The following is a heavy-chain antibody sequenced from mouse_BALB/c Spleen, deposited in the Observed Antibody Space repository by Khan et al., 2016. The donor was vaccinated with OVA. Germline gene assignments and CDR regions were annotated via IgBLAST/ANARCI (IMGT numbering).Heavy chain of an antibody. D-gene: IGHD6-1*01. V-gene: IGHV9-3-1*01. CDR2: INTYTGEP. J-gene: IGHJ1*01. CDR1: GYTFTNYG. CDR3: AGSATCWFFDV. Sequence: QIQLVQSGPELKKPGETVKISCKASGYTFTNYGMNWVKQAPGKGLKWMGWINTYTGEPTYADDFKGRFAFSLETSANTAYLQINNLNNEDTATYVCAGSATCWFFDVWGAGTAVTVSS.